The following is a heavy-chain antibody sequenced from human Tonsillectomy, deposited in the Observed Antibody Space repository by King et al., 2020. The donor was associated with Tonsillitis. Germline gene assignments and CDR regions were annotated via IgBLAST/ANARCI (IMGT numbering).Heavy chain of an antibody. CDR1: GGSISNRGYY. D-gene: IGHD1-26*01. J-gene: IGHJ4*02. CDR2: VFYSGRS. CDR3: ARHGSGWERRDYFDY. V-gene: IGHV4-39*01. Sequence: QLQESGPGLVKPSETLSLSCTVSGGSISNRGYYWGWLRQPPGKGLGWIGSVFYSGRSYYNPSLKSRVTISVDTSKNQFSLKLSSVTAADTAVFYCARHGSGWERRDYFDYWGQGTLVTVSS.